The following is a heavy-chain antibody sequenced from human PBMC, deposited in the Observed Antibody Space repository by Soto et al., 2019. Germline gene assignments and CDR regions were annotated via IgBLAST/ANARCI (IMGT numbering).Heavy chain of an antibody. J-gene: IGHJ4*02. D-gene: IGHD4-17*01. V-gene: IGHV4-59*08. CDR3: ARYYGARVYFDY. CDR2: IYYSGST. CDR1: GGSISSYY. Sequence: SETLSLTCTVSGGSISSYYWSWIRQPPGKGLEWIGYIYYSGSTYYNPSLKSRVTISVDTSMNQFSLNLNSVTAADTAVYYCARYYGARVYFDYWGQGSLVTVSS.